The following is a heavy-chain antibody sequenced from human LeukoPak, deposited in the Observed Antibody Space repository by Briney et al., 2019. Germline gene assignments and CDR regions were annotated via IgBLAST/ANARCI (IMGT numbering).Heavy chain of an antibody. CDR3: ATVPRIPAVGNTEYFQY. Sequence: GESLKISCKGSGYSFTSYWIAWVRQMPGKGLKWMGIVNPADSDTRYSPSFQGQVTISVDKSISTAYLQWSSLQASDTAMYYCATVPRIPAVGNTEYFQYWGQGTLVTVSS. V-gene: IGHV5-51*01. D-gene: IGHD6-13*01. CDR1: GYSFTSYW. CDR2: VNPADSDT. J-gene: IGHJ1*01.